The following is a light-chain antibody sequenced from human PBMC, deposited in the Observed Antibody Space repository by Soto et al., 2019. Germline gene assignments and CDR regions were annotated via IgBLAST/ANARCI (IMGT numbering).Light chain of an antibody. CDR2: DVS. CDR3: SSYTSSSTYV. CDR1: SSDVGGYNY. Sequence: LTQPASVSGSPGQSITISCTGTSSDVGGYNYVSWYQQHPGKAPKLLIYDVSNRPSGVSNRFSGSKSGNTASLAISGLQAEDEADYYCSSYTSSSTYVFGTGTKVTVL. J-gene: IGLJ1*01. V-gene: IGLV2-14*01.